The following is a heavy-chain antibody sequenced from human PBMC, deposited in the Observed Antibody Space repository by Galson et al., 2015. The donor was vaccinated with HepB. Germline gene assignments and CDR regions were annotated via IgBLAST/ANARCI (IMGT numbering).Heavy chain of an antibody. J-gene: IGHJ4*02. CDR3: ASAGGLTY. CDR2: ISYDGSEK. CDR1: GFTFSSYG. V-gene: IGHV3-30-3*01. D-gene: IGHD3-16*01. Sequence: SLRLSCAASGFTFSSYGMHWVRQAPGKGLEWVAVISYDGSEKYYADSVTGRFTISRDNSKNTLYLQMNSLRTEDTAVYYCASAGGLTYWGQGTLVTVSS.